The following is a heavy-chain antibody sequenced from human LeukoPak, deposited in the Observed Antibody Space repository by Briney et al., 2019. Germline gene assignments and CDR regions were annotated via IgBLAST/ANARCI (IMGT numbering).Heavy chain of an antibody. D-gene: IGHD5-18*01. J-gene: IGHJ4*02. CDR1: GFTLSSYE. CDR2: ISSSGSTI. Sequence: PGGSLRLSCAASGFTLSSYEMNWVRQAPGKGLEWVSYISSSGSTIYYADSVKGRFTISRDNAKNSLYLQMNSLRAEDTAVYYCARVSGWLPEYWGQGTLVTVSS. CDR3: ARVSGWLPEY. V-gene: IGHV3-48*03.